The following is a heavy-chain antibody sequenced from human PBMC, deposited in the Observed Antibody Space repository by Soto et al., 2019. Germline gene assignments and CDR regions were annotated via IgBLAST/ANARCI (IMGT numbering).Heavy chain of an antibody. CDR3: AKENLYSSGRNWFDP. J-gene: IGHJ5*02. Sequence: GGSLRLSCAASGFTFSSYAMSWVRQAPGKGLEWVSAISGSGGSTYYADSVKGRFTISRDNSKNTLYLQMNSLRAVDTAVYYCAKENLYSSGRNWFDPWGQGTLVTVSS. CDR2: ISGSGGST. D-gene: IGHD6-19*01. V-gene: IGHV3-23*01. CDR1: GFTFSSYA.